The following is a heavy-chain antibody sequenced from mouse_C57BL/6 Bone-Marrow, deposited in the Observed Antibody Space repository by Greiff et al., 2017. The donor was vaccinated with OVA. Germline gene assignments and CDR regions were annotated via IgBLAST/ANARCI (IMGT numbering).Heavy chain of an antibody. V-gene: IGHV1-50*01. CDR1: GYTFTSYW. D-gene: IGHD2-5*01. Sequence: QVQLQQPGAELVKPGASVKLSCKASGYTFTSYWMQWVKQRPGQGLEWIGEIDPSDSYTNYNQKFKGKATLTVDTSSSTAYMQLSSLTSEDSAVYYCARNYSNRAMDYWGQGTSVTVSS. CDR3: ARNYSNRAMDY. J-gene: IGHJ4*01. CDR2: IDPSDSYT.